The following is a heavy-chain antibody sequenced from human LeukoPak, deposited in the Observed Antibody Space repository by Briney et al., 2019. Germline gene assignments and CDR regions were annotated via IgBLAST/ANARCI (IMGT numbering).Heavy chain of an antibody. J-gene: IGHJ4*02. V-gene: IGHV3-30*02. CDR1: RFTFSSYA. D-gene: IGHD2-2*01. Sequence: PGGTLRLSCAASRFTFSSYAMHWVPQAPGKGLEWVAFIRYDGSNKHYADSVKGRFTISRDNSKNTLYLQMNSLRAEDTAVYYCAKGTPDYWGQGTLVTVSS. CDR2: IRYDGSNK. CDR3: AKGTPDY.